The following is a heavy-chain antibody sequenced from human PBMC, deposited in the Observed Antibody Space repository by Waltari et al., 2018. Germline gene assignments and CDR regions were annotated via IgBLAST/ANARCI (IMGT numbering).Heavy chain of an antibody. J-gene: IGHJ6*02. CDR3: AEAGLYVRDYYYDYSMGV. Sequence: EVLLLVSGGGLVQPGGSLRLYCAASGFTFSRYAMSWVRQAQGKGLEWVSSISGSGAAIYYADSVKGRFTISRDNSKNTLYLQMISLRAEDTAVYYCAEAGLYVRDYYYDYSMGVWGQGTTVTVSS. D-gene: IGHD3-16*01. CDR1: GFTFSRYA. CDR2: ISGSGAAI. V-gene: IGHV3-23*01.